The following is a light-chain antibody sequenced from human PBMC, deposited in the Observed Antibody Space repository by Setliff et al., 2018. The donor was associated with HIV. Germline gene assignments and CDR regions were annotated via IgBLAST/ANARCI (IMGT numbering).Light chain of an antibody. CDR3: CSYVGSSTTYV. CDR1: SSDVGSYNL. CDR2: EGS. J-gene: IGLJ1*01. Sequence: QSVLTQPASVSGSPGQSITISCTGTSSDVGSYNLVSWYQQHPGKAPKLMIYEGSKRPSGVSNRFSGSKSGNTASLTISGLQAEDEADYYCCSYVGSSTTYVFGTGTKVTVL. V-gene: IGLV2-23*01.